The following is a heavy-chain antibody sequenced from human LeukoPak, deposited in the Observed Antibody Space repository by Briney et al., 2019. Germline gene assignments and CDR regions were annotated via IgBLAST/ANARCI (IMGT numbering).Heavy chain of an antibody. CDR2: ISYDVGVK. CDR3: ATLPPIYGDHPYFDY. CDR1: GFTFRSYG. V-gene: IGHV3-30*03. Sequence: GRSLRLSCAASGFTFRSYGMHWVRQAPGKGLEWVAVISYDVGVKFYADSVKGRFTISRDNSNNTLYLQMNSLRAEDTAVYYCATLPPIYGDHPYFDYWGQGTLVTVSS. J-gene: IGHJ4*02. D-gene: IGHD4-17*01.